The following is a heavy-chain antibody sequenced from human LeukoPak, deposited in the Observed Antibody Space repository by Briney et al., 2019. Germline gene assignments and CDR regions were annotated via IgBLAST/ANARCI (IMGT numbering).Heavy chain of an antibody. CDR2: IYHSGST. Sequence: PSETLSLTCAVSGGSISSGGYSWSWIRQPPGKGLEWIGYIYHSGSTYYNPSLKSRVTISVDRSKNQFSLKLSSVTAADTAVYYCARRPLYLGDSSGYYDYWGQGTLVTVSS. V-gene: IGHV4-30-2*01. CDR1: GGSISSGGYS. D-gene: IGHD3-22*01. CDR3: ARRPLYLGDSSGYYDY. J-gene: IGHJ4*02.